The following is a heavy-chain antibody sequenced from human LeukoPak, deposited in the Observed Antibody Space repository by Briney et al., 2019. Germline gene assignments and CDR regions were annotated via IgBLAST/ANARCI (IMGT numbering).Heavy chain of an antibody. V-gene: IGHV3-7*03. CDR3: SYGDYSMGYFDY. D-gene: IGHD4-17*01. CDR2: IKQDGSGK. J-gene: IGHJ4*02. CDR1: GFTFSSYW. Sequence: GGSLRLSCAASGFTFSSYWMSWVRQAPGKGLEWVANIKQDGSGKYYVDSVKGRFTISRDNSKNTLYLQMNSLRAEDTAVYYCSYGDYSMGYFDYWGQGTLVTVSS.